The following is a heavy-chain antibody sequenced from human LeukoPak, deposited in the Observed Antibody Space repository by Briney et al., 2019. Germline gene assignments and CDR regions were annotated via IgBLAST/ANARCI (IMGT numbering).Heavy chain of an antibody. D-gene: IGHD3-22*01. J-gene: IGHJ4*02. V-gene: IGHV5-51*01. Sequence: GESLKISCKGSGYSFTSYWIGWVRQVPGKGLEWMGIIYPGDSDTRYSPSFQGQVTISADKSISTAYLQWSSLKASDTAMYYCARHGGNYDSSGYYYDYWGQGTLVTVSS. CDR1: GYSFTSYW. CDR3: ARHGGNYDSSGYYYDY. CDR2: IYPGDSDT.